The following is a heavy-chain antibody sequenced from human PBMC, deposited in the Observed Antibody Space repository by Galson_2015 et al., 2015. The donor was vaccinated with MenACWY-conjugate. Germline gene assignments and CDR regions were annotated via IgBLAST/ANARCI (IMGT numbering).Heavy chain of an antibody. V-gene: IGHV3-7*03. CDR1: GFTFSNYW. J-gene: IGHJ4*02. CDR2: VNQDGSER. D-gene: IGHD2-15*01. Sequence: SLRLSCAASGFTFSNYWMGWVRQAPGKGLEWVANVNQDGSERPYVDSVKGRFTISRDNAKNSLFLQMNSLKAEDTAVYYCVRLFCRGGRCDSVFDYWGQGTPVTVSS. CDR3: VRLFCRGGRCDSVFDY.